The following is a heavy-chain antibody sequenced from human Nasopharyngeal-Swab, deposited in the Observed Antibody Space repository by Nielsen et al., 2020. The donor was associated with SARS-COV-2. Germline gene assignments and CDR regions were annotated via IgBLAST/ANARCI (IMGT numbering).Heavy chain of an antibody. Sequence: ESLKISCAASGFTFSSYWMSWVRQAPGKGLEWVANIKQDGSEKYYVDSVKGRFTISRDNAKNSLYLQMNSLRAEDTTVYYCARGGWYFDFWGRGTLVTVSS. V-gene: IGHV3-7*04. CDR2: IKQDGSEK. CDR1: GFTFSSYW. J-gene: IGHJ2*01. CDR3: ARGGWYFDF.